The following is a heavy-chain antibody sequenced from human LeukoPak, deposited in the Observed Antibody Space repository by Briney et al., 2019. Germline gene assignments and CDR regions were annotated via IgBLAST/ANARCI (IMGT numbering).Heavy chain of an antibody. V-gene: IGHV4-34*01. J-gene: IGHJ4*02. D-gene: IGHD6-6*01. Sequence: SRVTISVDTSKNQFSLKLSSVTAADTAVYYCARHAIRSSSLRGPAPFDYWGQGTLVTVSS. CDR3: ARHAIRSSSLRGPAPFDY.